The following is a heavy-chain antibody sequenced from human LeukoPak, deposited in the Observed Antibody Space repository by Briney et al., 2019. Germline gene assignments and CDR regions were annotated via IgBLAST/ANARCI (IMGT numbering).Heavy chain of an antibody. V-gene: IGHV4-59*01. D-gene: IGHD1-26*01. CDR1: GGSISSYY. CDR2: IYYSGST. Sequence: SETLSLTCTVSGGSISSYYWSWIRQPPGKGLEWIGYIYYSGSTNYNPSLKSRVTISVDTSKNQFSLKLSSVTAADTAVYYCARVRRGSYPDYWGQGTLVTVSS. J-gene: IGHJ4*02. CDR3: ARVRRGSYPDY.